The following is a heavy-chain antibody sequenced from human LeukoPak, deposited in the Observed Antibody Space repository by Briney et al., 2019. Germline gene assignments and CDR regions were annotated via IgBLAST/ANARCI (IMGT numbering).Heavy chain of an antibody. CDR1: GFTFSSYA. D-gene: IGHD1-1*01. CDR2: ISGSSGST. V-gene: IGHV3-23*01. Sequence: GGSLRLSCAASGFTFSSYAMSWIRQAPGKGLEWVSAISGSSGSTYYADSVKGRFTISRDNSKNTLYLQMNSLRAEDTAVYYCAKEAVLRYNWNDEPKDYWGQGTLVTVSS. CDR3: AKEAVLRYNWNDEPKDY. J-gene: IGHJ4*02.